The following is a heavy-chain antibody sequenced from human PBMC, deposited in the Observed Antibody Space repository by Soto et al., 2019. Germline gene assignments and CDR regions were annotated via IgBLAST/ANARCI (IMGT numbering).Heavy chain of an antibody. CDR3: ARDHGDSGSHYVTSY. CDR1: GGTFSSYA. J-gene: IGHJ4*02. Sequence: SVKVSCKASGGTFSSYAISWVRQAPGQGLEWMGGIIPIFGTANYAQKFQGRVTITADESTSTAYMELSSLRSEDTAVYYCARDHGDSGSHYVTSYWGQGTLVTVSS. CDR2: IIPIFGTA. D-gene: IGHD1-26*01. V-gene: IGHV1-69*13.